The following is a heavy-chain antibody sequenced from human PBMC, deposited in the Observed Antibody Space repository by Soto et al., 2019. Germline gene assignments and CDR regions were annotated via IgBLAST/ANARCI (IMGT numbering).Heavy chain of an antibody. V-gene: IGHV3-23*04. CDR1: GFSFASFA. D-gene: IGHD2-21*02. Sequence: DVRLAESGGGLVQPGGSLRLSCTTSGFSFASFAMTWVRQAPGKGLEWVATISGSDGKTYYADSVKGRFSISRDTSRNTLYLQMNSLRADDTAIYYCARPPGYISDWHYFDLWGQGTLVTVSS. CDR2: ISGSDGKT. CDR3: ARPPGYISDWHYFDL. J-gene: IGHJ4*02.